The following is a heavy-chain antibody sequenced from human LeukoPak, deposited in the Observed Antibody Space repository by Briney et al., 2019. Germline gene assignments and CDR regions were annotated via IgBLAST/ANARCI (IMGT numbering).Heavy chain of an antibody. J-gene: IGHJ5*02. D-gene: IGHD2-15*01. CDR3: ASLPAGGPNWFDP. CDR2: ISYDGSNK. Sequence: PGGSLRLSCAASGFTFSSYAMHWVRQAPGKGLEWVAVISYDGSNKYYADSVKGRFTISRDNSKNTLYLQMNSLRAEDTAVYYCASLPAGGPNWFDPWGQGTLVTVSS. CDR1: GFTFSSYA. V-gene: IGHV3-30*04.